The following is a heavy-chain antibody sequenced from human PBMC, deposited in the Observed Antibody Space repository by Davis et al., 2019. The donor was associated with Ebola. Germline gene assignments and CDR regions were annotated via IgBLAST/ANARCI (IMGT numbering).Heavy chain of an antibody. CDR2: IRSKAYGGTT. D-gene: IGHD3-22*01. CDR1: GFTFGDYA. J-gene: IGHJ4*02. V-gene: IGHV3-49*04. Sequence: GESLKISCTASGFTFGDYAMSWVRQAPGKGLEWVGFIRSKAYGGTTEYAASVKGRFTISRDDSKSIAYLQMNSLKTEDTAVYYCTRSYDSSGYYWTYFDYWGQGTLVTVSS. CDR3: TRSYDSSGYYWTYFDY.